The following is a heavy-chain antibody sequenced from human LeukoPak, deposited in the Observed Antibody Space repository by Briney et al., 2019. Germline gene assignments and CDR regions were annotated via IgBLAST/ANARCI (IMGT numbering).Heavy chain of an antibody. CDR3: ARLRVRGGDYYYYGLAV. D-gene: IGHD3-10*01. V-gene: IGHV3-30*04. Sequence: PGGSLRLSCAASGFTFSSYAMHWVRQAPGKGLEWVAVISYDGSNKYYADSVKGRFTISRDNSKNTLYLQMNSLRAEDTAVYYCARLRVRGGDYYYYGLAVWGQGTTVIVSS. CDR2: ISYDGSNK. CDR1: GFTFSSYA. J-gene: IGHJ6*02.